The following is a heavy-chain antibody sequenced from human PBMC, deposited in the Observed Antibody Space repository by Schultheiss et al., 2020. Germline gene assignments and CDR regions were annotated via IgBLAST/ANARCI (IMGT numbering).Heavy chain of an antibody. CDR1: GFTFSSYG. CDR2: IWYDGSNK. J-gene: IGHJ4*02. Sequence: GGSLRLSCAASGFTFSSYGMHWVRQAPGKGLEWVAVIWYDGSNKYYADSVKGRFTISRDNSKNTLYLQMNSLRAEDTAVYYCARRAVAGTVNFDYWGQGTLVTVSS. D-gene: IGHD6-19*01. V-gene: IGHV3-30*19. CDR3: ARRAVAGTVNFDY.